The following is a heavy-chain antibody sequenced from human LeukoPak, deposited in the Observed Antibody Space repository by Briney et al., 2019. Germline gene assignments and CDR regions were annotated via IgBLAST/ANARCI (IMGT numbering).Heavy chain of an antibody. Sequence: GESLKISCKGSGYSFTSYWIGWVRQMPGKGLERMGIIYPGDSDTRYSPSFQGQVTISADKSISTAYLQWSSLKASDTVMYYCARISRDGYNYVDYWGQGTLVTVSS. CDR3: ARISRDGYNYVDY. CDR1: GYSFTSYW. J-gene: IGHJ4*02. CDR2: IYPGDSDT. D-gene: IGHD5-24*01. V-gene: IGHV5-51*01.